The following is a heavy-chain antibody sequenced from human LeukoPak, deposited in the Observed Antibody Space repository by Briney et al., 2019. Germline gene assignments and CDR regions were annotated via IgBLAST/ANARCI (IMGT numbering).Heavy chain of an antibody. D-gene: IGHD6-25*01. J-gene: IGHJ4*02. Sequence: PSETLSLTCTVSGGSISSGSYYWSWIRQPAGKGLEWIGRIYTSGSTNYNPSLKSRVTISVDTSKNQVSLKLSSVTAADTAVYYCARHAAAANFDYWGQGTLVTVSS. CDR1: GGSISSGSYY. CDR3: ARHAAAANFDY. V-gene: IGHV4-61*02. CDR2: IYTSGST.